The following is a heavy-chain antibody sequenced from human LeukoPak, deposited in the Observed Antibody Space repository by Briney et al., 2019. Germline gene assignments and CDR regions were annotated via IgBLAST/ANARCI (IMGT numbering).Heavy chain of an antibody. CDR2: IYTSGST. V-gene: IGHV4-4*09. J-gene: IGHJ4*02. D-gene: IGHD3-22*01. CDR1: GSISSYY. Sequence: PSETLSLTCTVSGSISSYYWSWIRQPPGKGLEWIGYIYTSGSTNYNPSLKSRVTISVDTSKNQFSLKLSSVTAADTAVYYCARGRMDYYDSSGYKGSSFDYWGQGTLVTVSS. CDR3: ARGRMDYYDSSGYKGSSFDY.